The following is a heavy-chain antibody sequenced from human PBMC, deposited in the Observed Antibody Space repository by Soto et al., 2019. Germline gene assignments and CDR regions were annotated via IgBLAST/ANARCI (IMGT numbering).Heavy chain of an antibody. CDR1: GGSINSHY. CDR2: ISYSGGA. J-gene: IGHJ4*02. V-gene: IGHV4-59*11. Sequence: QVQLQESGPGLVKPSETLSLTCAVSGGSINSHYWCWIRQPPGKGLEWIGYISYSGGANYNPSLKSRVTISIDTSKNQFALKLNSVTAAETAVYYCARGERLGLDYWGQGTLITVSS. CDR3: ARGERLGLDY. D-gene: IGHD6-19*01.